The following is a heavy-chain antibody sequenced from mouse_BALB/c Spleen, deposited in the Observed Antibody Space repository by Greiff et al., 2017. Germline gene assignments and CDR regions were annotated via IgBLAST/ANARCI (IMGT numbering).Heavy chain of an antibody. Sequence: VQLQQSGPELVKPGASVRISCKASGYTFTSYYIHWVKQRPGQGLEWIGWIYPGNVNTKYNEKFKGKATLTADKSSSTAYMQLSSLTSEDSAVYFCARYDYYYGSRGGYFDVWGAGTTVTVSS. CDR1: GYTFTSYY. CDR2: IYPGNVNT. V-gene: IGHV1S56*01. CDR3: ARYDYYYGSRGGYFDV. J-gene: IGHJ1*01. D-gene: IGHD1-1*01.